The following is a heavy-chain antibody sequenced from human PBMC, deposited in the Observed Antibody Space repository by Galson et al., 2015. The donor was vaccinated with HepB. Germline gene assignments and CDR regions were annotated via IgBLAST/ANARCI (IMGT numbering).Heavy chain of an antibody. Sequence: SVKVSCKASGYDFNKYGLSWVRQAPGQGLEWMGWVSGYDGSANYSPKFQGRVTMTTQTPTGTAYMEMRSLRSDDTAVYYCARDSRLELQLNNYYSYGMDVWGQGTAVRVS. D-gene: IGHD1-7*01. CDR1: GYDFNKYG. CDR2: VSGYDGSA. J-gene: IGHJ6*02. V-gene: IGHV1-18*01. CDR3: ARDSRLELQLNNYYSYGMDV.